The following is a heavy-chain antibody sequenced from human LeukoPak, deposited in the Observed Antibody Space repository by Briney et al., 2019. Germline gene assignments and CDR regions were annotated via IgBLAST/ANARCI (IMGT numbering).Heavy chain of an antibody. CDR1: GYTLTCYY. CDR2: INPSSGDT. Sequence: ASVTVSCKASGYTLTCYYMHWVRLAPGKGGEWMGWINPSSGDTNYAQKFQGRVTMTRDTSISTAYMELSRLRSDDTAVYYCAKNPYEYYFDYWGPGTLVTVSS. J-gene: IGHJ4*02. CDR3: AKNPYEYYFDY. D-gene: IGHD5-12*01. V-gene: IGHV1-2*02.